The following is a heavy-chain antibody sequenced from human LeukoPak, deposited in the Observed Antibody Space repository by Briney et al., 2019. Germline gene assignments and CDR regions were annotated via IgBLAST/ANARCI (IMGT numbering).Heavy chain of an antibody. Sequence: GGSLRLSCAASGFTFSSYAMHWVRQAPGKGLEWVAVISYDGSNKYYADSVKGRFTISRDNAKNSLYLQMNSLRAEDTAVYYCARAPGGGYQPFDYWGQGTLVTVSS. D-gene: IGHD2-2*01. CDR3: ARAPGGGYQPFDY. CDR1: GFTFSSYA. V-gene: IGHV3-30-3*01. J-gene: IGHJ4*02. CDR2: ISYDGSNK.